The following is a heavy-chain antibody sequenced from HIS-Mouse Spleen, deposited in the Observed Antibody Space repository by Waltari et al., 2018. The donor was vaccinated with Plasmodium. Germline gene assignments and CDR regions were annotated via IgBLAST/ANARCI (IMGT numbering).Heavy chain of an antibody. V-gene: IGHV3-33*06. J-gene: IGHJ3*02. CDR3: AKVAQGTRDAFDI. CDR1: GFTFSSYG. Sequence: QVQLVESGGGVVQPGRSLRLSCAASGFTFSSYGMHWVRQAPGKGLGGVAVIWYDGSNKYYAASVKGRFTISRDNSKNTLYLQMNSLRAEDTAVYYCAKVAQGTRDAFDIWGQGTMVTVSS. CDR2: IWYDGSNK. D-gene: IGHD2-8*01.